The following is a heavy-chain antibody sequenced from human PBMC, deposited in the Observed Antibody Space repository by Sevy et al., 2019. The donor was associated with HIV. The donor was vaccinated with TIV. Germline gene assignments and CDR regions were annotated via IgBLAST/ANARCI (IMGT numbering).Heavy chain of an antibody. V-gene: IGHV3-48*02. CDR2: ISSSSSTI. J-gene: IGHJ4*02. CDR3: ARVHPGEHYFDY. Sequence: GGSLRLSCAASGFTFSSYSMNWVRQAPGKGLEWVSYISSSSSTIYYADFVKGRFTISRDNAKNSLYLQMNSLRDEDTDVYYCARVHPGEHYFDYWGQGTLVTVSS. CDR1: GFTFSSYS.